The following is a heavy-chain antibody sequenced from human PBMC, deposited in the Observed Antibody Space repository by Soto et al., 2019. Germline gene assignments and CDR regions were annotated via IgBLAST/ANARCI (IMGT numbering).Heavy chain of an antibody. J-gene: IGHJ6*02. V-gene: IGHV1-69*01. CDR3: ARGGSVDNYYYFGLDL. CDR2: IIPMNGRT. CDR1: GGTSSSYA. D-gene: IGHD3-10*01. Sequence: QVQLVQSGAEIKKPGSSVKVSCKVSGGTSSSYAITWVRQAPGQGLEWVGGIIPMNGRTNYAQKILGRVTLYADGSTNTAYLELSSLRSEDTALYYCARGGSVDNYYYFGLDLWGQGTTVIVSS.